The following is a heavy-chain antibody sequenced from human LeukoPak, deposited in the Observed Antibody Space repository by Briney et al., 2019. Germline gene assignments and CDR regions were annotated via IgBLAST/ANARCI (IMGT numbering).Heavy chain of an antibody. D-gene: IGHD3-10*01. J-gene: IGHJ3*02. Sequence: GSLRLSCAASGFTFSSYAMSWVRQAPGKVLEWVSAISGSGGSTYYADSVKGRFTITRDNSKNTLYLQMNSLRAEDTAVYYCAKLEGSYYGSGSYYKTNDAFDIWGQGTMVTVSS. CDR1: GFTFSSYA. CDR2: ISGSGGST. CDR3: AKLEGSYYGSGSYYKTNDAFDI. V-gene: IGHV3-23*01.